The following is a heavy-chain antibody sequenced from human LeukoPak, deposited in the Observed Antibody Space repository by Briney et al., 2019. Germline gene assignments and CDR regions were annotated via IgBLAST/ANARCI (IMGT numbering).Heavy chain of an antibody. CDR1: GFSLSRYW. J-gene: IGHJ4*02. CDR2: IKQDGSEK. CDR3: ARAGQEWFGELGFDQ. Sequence: GGSLRLSCAASGFSLSRYWMSWVRQAPGKGLEWVANIKQDGSEKNYVESVKGRFTISRDNAKNSLYLQTNSLRAEDTAVYYCARAGQEWFGELGFDQWGQGTLVIVSS. V-gene: IGHV3-7*01. D-gene: IGHD3-10*01.